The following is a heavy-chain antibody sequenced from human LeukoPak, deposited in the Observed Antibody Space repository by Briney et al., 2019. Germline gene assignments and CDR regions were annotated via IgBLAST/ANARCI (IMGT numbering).Heavy chain of an antibody. V-gene: IGHV1-18*01. Sequence: ASVKVSCKASGYTFTNYGISWVRQAPGQGLEWMGWISAYNGNTNYAQRLQGRVTMTTDTSTTTAYMELRSLRSDDTAVYYCARATGSWGHDGFDIWGQGTMVTVSS. CDR1: GYTFTNYG. CDR2: ISAYNGNT. D-gene: IGHD3-16*01. J-gene: IGHJ3*02. CDR3: ARATGSWGHDGFDI.